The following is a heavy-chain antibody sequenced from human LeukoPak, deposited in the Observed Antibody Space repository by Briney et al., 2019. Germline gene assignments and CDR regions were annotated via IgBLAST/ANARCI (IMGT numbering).Heavy chain of an antibody. CDR3: ARNMGDY. J-gene: IGHJ4*02. CDR1: GFTFSTYW. Sequence: GGSLRLSCAAPGFTFSTYWMTWVRQAPGKGLEWVANINQDGTEKNYVGSVKGRLTISRDNAKNSLYLQMNSLRAEDTAVYYCARNMGDYWGQGTLVTVSS. V-gene: IGHV3-7*04. CDR2: INQDGTEK. D-gene: IGHD2/OR15-2a*01.